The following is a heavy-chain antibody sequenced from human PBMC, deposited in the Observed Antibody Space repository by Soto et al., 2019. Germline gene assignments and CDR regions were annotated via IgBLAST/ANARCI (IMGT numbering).Heavy chain of an antibody. D-gene: IGHD2-15*01. CDR3: ARYERGTYFRRVVY. CDR1: GFTFSNYE. CDR2: ISSSGSTI. J-gene: IGHJ4*02. Sequence: EVQLVESGGGLVQPGGSLRLSCAASGFTFSNYEMNWVRQAPGKGLEWVSYISSSGSTIYYADPVKGRFTISRDNPKNSMYMQMNGLRAEATAVYYCARYERGTYFRRVVYWGQGTLVTVSS. V-gene: IGHV3-48*03.